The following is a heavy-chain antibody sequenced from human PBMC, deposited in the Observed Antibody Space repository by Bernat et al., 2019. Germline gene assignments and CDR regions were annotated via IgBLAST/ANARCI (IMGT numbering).Heavy chain of an antibody. D-gene: IGHD3-16*02. Sequence: EVQLLESGGGLVQPVGSLRLSCAASGFTFGTHTLNWVRQAPGKVLEWVSSIRYNGDDTYYADSVKGRFTISRDNSKDTLYLQMNSLRVGDTALYRCAKVKDGHTIDMHFDQWGQGSLVTVSS. CDR3: AKVKDGHTIDMHFDQ. CDR2: IRYNGDDT. J-gene: IGHJ4*02. CDR1: GFTFGTHT. V-gene: IGHV3-23*01.